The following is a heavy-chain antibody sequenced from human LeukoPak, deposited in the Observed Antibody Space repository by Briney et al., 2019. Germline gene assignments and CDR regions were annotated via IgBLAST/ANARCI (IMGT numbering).Heavy chain of an antibody. CDR3: AYYCSGVSCHFDY. D-gene: IGHD2-15*01. V-gene: IGHV4-39*01. CDR2: IYYSGTT. Sequence: KPSETLSLTCTVSGVSISSYFWGWIRQPPGKGLEWIGSIYYSGTTYYNPSLKSRVTISVDTSKNQFSLKLSSVTAADTAVYFCAYYCSGVSCHFDYWGQGTLVTVSS. J-gene: IGHJ4*02. CDR1: GVSISSYF.